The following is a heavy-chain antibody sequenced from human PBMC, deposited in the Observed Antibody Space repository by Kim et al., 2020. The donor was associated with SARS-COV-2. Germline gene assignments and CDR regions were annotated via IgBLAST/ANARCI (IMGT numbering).Heavy chain of an antibody. V-gene: IGHV3-21*01. D-gene: IGHD6-13*01. CDR2: ISSSSSYI. J-gene: IGHJ2*01. Sequence: GGSLRLSCAASGFTFSSYSMNWVRQAPGKGLEWVSSISSSSSYIYYADSVKGRFTISRDNAKNSLYLQMNSLRAEDTAVYYCARDKGAAAGIGWYFDLWGRGTLVTVCS. CDR3: ARDKGAAAGIGWYFDL. CDR1: GFTFSSYS.